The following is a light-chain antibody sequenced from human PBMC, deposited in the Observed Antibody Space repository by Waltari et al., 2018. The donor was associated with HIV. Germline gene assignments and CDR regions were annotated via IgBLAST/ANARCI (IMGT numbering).Light chain of an antibody. Sequence: QSALTQPRSVSGSPGLPVTMSSAGTSNDVGGHNYGSWYQQHTGKAHKLIIYDVTRRPAGVPDRFSGSKSGSAAALTTSGLQADDEADYCCSSYAGSYTAVFGAGTKVTVL. CDR2: DVT. V-gene: IGLV2-11*01. CDR3: SSYAGSYTAV. CDR1: SNDVGGHNY. J-gene: IGLJ1*01.